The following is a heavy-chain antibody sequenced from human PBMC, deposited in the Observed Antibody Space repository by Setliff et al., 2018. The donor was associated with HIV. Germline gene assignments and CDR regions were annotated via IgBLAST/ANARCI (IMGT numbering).Heavy chain of an antibody. D-gene: IGHD4-17*01. CDR3: ARDRQYSWTTVVTQDAFDL. J-gene: IGHJ3*01. CDR2: VRYDGTTK. Sequence: GGSLRLSCAASGFYFSSYGMHWVRQAPGKGLEWVATVRYDGTTKYYADSVKGRFTISRDNSKSAIYLQMNSLRAEDTAVYFCARDRQYSWTTVVTQDAFDLWGQGTRVTVSS. CDR1: GFYFSSYG. V-gene: IGHV3-30*02.